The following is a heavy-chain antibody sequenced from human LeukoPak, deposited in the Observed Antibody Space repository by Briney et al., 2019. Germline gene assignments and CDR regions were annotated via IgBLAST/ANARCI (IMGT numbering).Heavy chain of an antibody. V-gene: IGHV3-23*01. J-gene: IGHJ4*02. Sequence: GGSLRLSCAASGFTFSSYNMSWVRQAPGKGLEWVSAISGSGGFTYYADSVKGRFTISRDNSKNTLYLQMNSLRAEDTAVYYCAKQEGVWYFDYWGQGTLVTVSS. CDR2: ISGSGGFT. D-gene: IGHD3-16*01. CDR1: GFTFSSYN. CDR3: AKQEGVWYFDY.